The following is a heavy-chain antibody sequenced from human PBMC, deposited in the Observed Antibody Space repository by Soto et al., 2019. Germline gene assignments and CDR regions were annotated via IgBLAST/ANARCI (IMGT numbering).Heavy chain of an antibody. D-gene: IGHD4-17*01. V-gene: IGHV5-51*01. CDR3: ARPRSNNYGDNWFDP. J-gene: IGHJ5*02. CDR2: IYPGDSDT. CDR1: GYSFTSYW. Sequence: GESLKISCKGSGYSFTSYWIGWVRQMPGKGLEWMGIIYPGDSDTRYSPSFQGQVTISADKSISTAYLQWSSLKASDTAMYYFARPRSNNYGDNWFDPWGQGTLVTVSS.